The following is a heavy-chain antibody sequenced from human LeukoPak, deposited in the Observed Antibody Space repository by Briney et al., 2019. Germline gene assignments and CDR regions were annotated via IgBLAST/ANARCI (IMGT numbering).Heavy chain of an antibody. J-gene: IGHJ6*02. V-gene: IGHV3-23*01. CDR3: AKDRRLGIVVVVATFGMDV. CDR2: ISGSGGST. Sequence: GGSLRLSCAASGFTFSSYWMSWVRQAPGKGLEWVSAISGSGGSTYYADSVKGRFTISRDNSKNTLYLQMNSLRAEDTAVYYCAKDRRLGIVVVVATFGMDVWGQGTTVTVSS. CDR1: GFTFSSYW. D-gene: IGHD2-15*01.